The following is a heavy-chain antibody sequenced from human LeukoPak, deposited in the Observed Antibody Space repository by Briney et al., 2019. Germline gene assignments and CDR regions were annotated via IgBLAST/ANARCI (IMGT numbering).Heavy chain of an antibody. V-gene: IGHV4-4*02. CDR1: GGSISSTSW. CDR3: ASLLGPLSYNFGFARDY. CDR2: IYHSGRT. D-gene: IGHD5-18*01. J-gene: IGHJ4*01. Sequence: SETLSLTCAVSGGSISSTSWYSWVRQPPGKGLEWIGEIYHSGRTNYKASLKSRVTISLDKSKNQFSLKLTSVTAADTAVYYCASLLGPLSYNFGFARDYWGQGTLVTVSS.